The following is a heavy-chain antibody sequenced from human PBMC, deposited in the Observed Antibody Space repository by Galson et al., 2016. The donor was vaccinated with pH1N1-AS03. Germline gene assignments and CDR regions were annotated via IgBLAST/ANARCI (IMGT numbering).Heavy chain of an antibody. CDR2: ISVYNGNT. V-gene: IGHV1-18*01. D-gene: IGHD3-10*01. J-gene: IGHJ4*02. Sequence: SVKVSCKASGYVFGSYRISWVRQAPGQGLEWMGWISVYNGNTNHAQNLQGRVTMSTDTSTTTACKELRSLTSDDTAVYYCARQTMVHYFDYWGQGTLVTVSS. CDR1: GYVFGSYR. CDR3: ARQTMVHYFDY.